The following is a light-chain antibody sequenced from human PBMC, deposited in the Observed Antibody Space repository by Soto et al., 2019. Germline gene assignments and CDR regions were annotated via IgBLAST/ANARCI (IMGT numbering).Light chain of an antibody. V-gene: IGKV1-27*01. CDR3: QKYESDPFT. CDR1: QGISNY. J-gene: IGKJ3*01. Sequence: DIQMTQSTSSLSASVGASVTITCRASQGISNYLAWYQQKPGKVHNLLIYAASTLQSGVPSRFSGSGSGTDFTLSISSLQPEDVATYYCQKYESDPFTFGPGTKVEIK. CDR2: AAS.